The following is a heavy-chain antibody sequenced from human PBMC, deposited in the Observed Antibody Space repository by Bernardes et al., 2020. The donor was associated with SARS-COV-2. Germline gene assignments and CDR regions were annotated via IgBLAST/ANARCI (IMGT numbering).Heavy chain of an antibody. CDR1: GGSISSYY. V-gene: IGHV4-59*01. Sequence: SETLSLTCTVSGGSISSYYWSWIRQRPGKGLEWIGYIYYSGSTNYNPSLKSRVTISVDTSKNQFTLKLSSVTAADTAVYYCARTYSSHDAFDIWGQGTMVTVSS. CDR3: ARTYSSHDAFDI. CDR2: IYYSGST. D-gene: IGHD6-19*01. J-gene: IGHJ3*02.